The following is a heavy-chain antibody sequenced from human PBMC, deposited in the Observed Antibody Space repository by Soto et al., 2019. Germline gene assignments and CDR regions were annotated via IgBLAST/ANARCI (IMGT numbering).Heavy chain of an antibody. CDR2: ISYDGSNK. CDR1: RFTFSSYD. J-gene: IGHJ4*02. D-gene: IGHD5-18*01. Sequence: PGGSLRLSCAASRFTFSSYDMHWVRQAPGMGLEWVAVISYDGSNKYYADSVKGRFAISRDNSKNTLYLQMSSLRAEDTAVYYCAKGRKDTAIQPVLFDYWGQGTLVTVSS. V-gene: IGHV3-30*18. CDR3: AKGRKDTAIQPVLFDY.